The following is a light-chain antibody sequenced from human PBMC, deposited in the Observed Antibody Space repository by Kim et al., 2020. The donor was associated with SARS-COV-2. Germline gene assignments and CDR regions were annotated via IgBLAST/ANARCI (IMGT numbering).Light chain of an antibody. CDR2: GAS. V-gene: IGKV3-20*01. CDR3: QQYGSSPPYT. CDR1: QSVSSSY. J-gene: IGKJ2*01. Sequence: SPGERATLSCRASQSVSSSYLALYQQKTGQAPRLLIYGASSRATGSPDRFSGSGSGTDFTLTISRLEPEDFAVYYCQQYGSSPPYTFGQGTKLEI.